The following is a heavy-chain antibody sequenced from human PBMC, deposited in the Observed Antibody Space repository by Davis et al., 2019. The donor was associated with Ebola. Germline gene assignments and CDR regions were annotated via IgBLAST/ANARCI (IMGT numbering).Heavy chain of an antibody. CDR2: IYYSGST. CDR1: GGSISSYY. CDR3: AREGVGYGDYFDY. D-gene: IGHD4-17*01. J-gene: IGHJ4*02. V-gene: IGHV4-59*01. Sequence: SETLSLTCTVSGGSISSYYWRWIRQPPGKGLEWIGYIYYSGSTNYNPSLKSRVTISVDTSKNQFSLKLSSVTAADTAVYYCAREGVGYGDYFDYWGQGTLVTVSS.